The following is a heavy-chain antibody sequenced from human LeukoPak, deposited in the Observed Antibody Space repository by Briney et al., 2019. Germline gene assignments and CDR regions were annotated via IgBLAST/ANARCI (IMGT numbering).Heavy chain of an antibody. CDR1: GFTFSSHS. D-gene: IGHD3-10*01. Sequence: GGTLRLSCAASGFTFSSHSINWVRQAPGKGQEWVSYISTGSTTIYYADSVKGRFTISRDNAKNSLYLQMNSLRAEDTAVYYCASHTGAGANFRPFDIWGQGTMVTVSS. J-gene: IGHJ3*02. CDR3: ASHTGAGANFRPFDI. V-gene: IGHV3-48*04. CDR2: ISTGSTTI.